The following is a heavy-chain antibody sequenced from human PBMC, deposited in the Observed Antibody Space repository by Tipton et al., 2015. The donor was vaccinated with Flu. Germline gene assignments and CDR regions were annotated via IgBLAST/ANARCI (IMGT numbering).Heavy chain of an antibody. CDR2: IYHSGTT. CDR3: ARAFGSGGNRWFDP. J-gene: IGHJ5*02. V-gene: IGHV4-30-2*01. Sequence: TLSLTCTVSGDSISSGDYSWSWIRQPPGKGLEWIGYIYHSGTTYFSPSLKSRVTMSLDRSENQFSLKLKSVTAADTAVYYGARAFGSGGNRWFDPCGQVALFTVSS. D-gene: IGHD2-15*01. CDR1: GDSISSGDYS.